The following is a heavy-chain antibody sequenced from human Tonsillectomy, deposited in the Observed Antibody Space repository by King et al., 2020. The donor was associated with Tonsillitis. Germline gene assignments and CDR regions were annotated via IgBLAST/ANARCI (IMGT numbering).Heavy chain of an antibody. CDR1: GFTFSSYA. CDR2: ISYDGSNK. CDR3: AGGYSSGHGPPFDY. D-gene: IGHD5-18*01. V-gene: IGHV3-30*04. J-gene: IGHJ4*02. Sequence: VQLVESGGGVVQPGRSLRLSCAASGFTFSSYAMHWVRQAPGKGLEWVAVISYDGSNKYYADSVKGRFTISRDNSKNTLYLQMNSLRAEDTAVYYCAGGYSSGHGPPFDYWGQGTLVTVSS.